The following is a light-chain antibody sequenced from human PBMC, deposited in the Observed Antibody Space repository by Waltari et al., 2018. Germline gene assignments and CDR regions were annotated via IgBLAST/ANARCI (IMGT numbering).Light chain of an antibody. Sequence: DSVMTQSPASLAVSLGARATINCQSSQSVLYSSNNKNYLAWYQQKPGQPPKLLIYWASTRESGVPDRFSGSGSGTDFTLTISSLQAEDVAVYYCQQYYTTPLTFGGGTKVEIK. CDR1: QSVLYSSNNKNY. V-gene: IGKV4-1*01. J-gene: IGKJ4*01. CDR2: WAS. CDR3: QQYYTTPLT.